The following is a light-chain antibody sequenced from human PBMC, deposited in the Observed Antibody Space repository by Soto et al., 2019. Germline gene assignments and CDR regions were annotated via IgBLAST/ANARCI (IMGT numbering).Light chain of an antibody. CDR1: TGAVTSGDY. CDR2: DTD. V-gene: IGLV7-46*01. CDR3: LLSYSDARV. J-gene: IGLJ2*01. Sequence: QAVVTQEPSLTVSPGGTVILTCGSSTGAVTSGDYPYWFQQKPDRTPRTLVYDTDNKHSWTPARFSGSLLGGKAALTLSGAQPDDEADYYCLLSYSDARVFGGGTKLTVL.